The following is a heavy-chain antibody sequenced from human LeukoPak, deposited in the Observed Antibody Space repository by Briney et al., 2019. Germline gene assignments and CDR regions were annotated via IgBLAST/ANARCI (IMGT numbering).Heavy chain of an antibody. CDR2: ISGSGGST. V-gene: IGHV3-23*01. Sequence: GGSLRLSCAASGFTFSSYSINWVRQAPGKGLEWVSAISGSGGSTYYADSVKGRFTISRDNSKNTLYLQMNSLRAEDTAVYYCAKQLGASPRFPLDYWGQGTLVTVSS. J-gene: IGHJ4*02. CDR3: AKQLGASPRFPLDY. D-gene: IGHD1-26*01. CDR1: GFTFSSYS.